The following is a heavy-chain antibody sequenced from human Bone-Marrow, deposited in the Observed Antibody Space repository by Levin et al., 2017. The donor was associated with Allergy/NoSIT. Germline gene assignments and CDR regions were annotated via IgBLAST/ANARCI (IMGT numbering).Heavy chain of an antibody. CDR2: IKQDGSEK. Sequence: TGGSLRLSCETSGFMFTRYWMTWVRQAPGKGLEWVANIKQDGSEKFYVDSVKGRFTISRDNAKNSVYLQMDGLRVEDTAVYYCARHLSYHFWTAYLYWGQGTLVTVSS. J-gene: IGHJ4*02. V-gene: IGHV3-7*01. D-gene: IGHD3/OR15-3a*01. CDR1: GFMFTRYW. CDR3: ARHLSYHFWTAYLY.